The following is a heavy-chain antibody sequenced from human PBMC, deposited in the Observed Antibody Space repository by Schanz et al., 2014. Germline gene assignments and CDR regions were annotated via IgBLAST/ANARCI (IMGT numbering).Heavy chain of an antibody. Sequence: VQLVESGGGVVQFGRSLRLSCVASGFTFSSYGMHWVRQAPGKGLEWVSYIATSSSTRHYADSVKGRVTISRDNAKNSVSLQMRRLRVEDTAVYYCASGVHVSSLQKGLQFWGRGTLVIVSS. CDR2: IATSSSTR. CDR1: GFTFSSYG. J-gene: IGHJ1*01. V-gene: IGHV3-48*01. D-gene: IGHD3-10*01. CDR3: ASGVHVSSLQKGLQF.